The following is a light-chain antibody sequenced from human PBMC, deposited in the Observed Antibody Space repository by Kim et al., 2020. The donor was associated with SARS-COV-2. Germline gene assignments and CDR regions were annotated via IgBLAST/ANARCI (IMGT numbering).Light chain of an antibody. CDR2: EDN. Sequence: NFMLTQPHSVSESPGKTVTISCTRSSGSIASNYVQWYQQRPGSAPTTVIYEDNQRPSGVPDRFSGSIDSSSNSAPLTISGLKNEDEADYYCQSYDRSRNWVFGGGTQLTVL. CDR3: QSYDRSRNWV. CDR1: SGSIASNY. J-gene: IGLJ3*02. V-gene: IGLV6-57*04.